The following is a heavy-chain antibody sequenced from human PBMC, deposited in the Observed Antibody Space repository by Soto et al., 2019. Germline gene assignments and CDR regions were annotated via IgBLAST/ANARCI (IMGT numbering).Heavy chain of an antibody. V-gene: IGHV3-23*01. CDR1: GFTFSSYA. J-gene: IGHJ3*02. CDR2: ISVSGGST. CDR3: AMELLDAFDI. D-gene: IGHD1-26*01. Sequence: GGSLRLSCGASGFTFSSYAISWVRQAPGKGLEWVSAISVSGGSTYYADSVKGRFTISRDNSENTLYLQMNSLRAEDTAVYYCAMELLDAFDIWGQGTMVTVSS.